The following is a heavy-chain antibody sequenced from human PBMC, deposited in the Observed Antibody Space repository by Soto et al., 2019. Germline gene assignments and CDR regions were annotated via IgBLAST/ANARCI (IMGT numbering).Heavy chain of an antibody. CDR3: ARITMVRGVISEYYYYGMDV. Sequence: QVQLQESGPGLVKPSQTLSLTCTVSGGSISSGDYYWSWIRQPPGKGLEWIGYIYYSGSTYYNPSLKSRVTISVDTSKNQFSLKLSSVTAADTAVYYCARITMVRGVISEYYYYGMDVWGQGTTVTVSS. CDR2: IYYSGST. J-gene: IGHJ6*02. V-gene: IGHV4-30-4*01. D-gene: IGHD3-10*01. CDR1: GGSISSGDYY.